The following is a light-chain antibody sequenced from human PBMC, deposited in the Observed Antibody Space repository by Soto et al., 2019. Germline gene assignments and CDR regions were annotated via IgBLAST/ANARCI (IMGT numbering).Light chain of an antibody. CDR1: QSVSSY. CDR3: QQYGILPIT. Sequence: EIVLSQSPATLSLCPGEGATLSCRASQSVSSYLAWYQQKPGQAPRLLIYDASNRATGIPPRFSGSGSGTDFTLTIGRLEPEDFTVYYCQQYGILPITFGQVRRLEIK. CDR2: DAS. J-gene: IGKJ5*01. V-gene: IGKV3-11*01.